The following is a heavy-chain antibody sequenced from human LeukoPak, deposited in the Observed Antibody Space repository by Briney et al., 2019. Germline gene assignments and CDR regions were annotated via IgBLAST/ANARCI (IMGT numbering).Heavy chain of an antibody. Sequence: ASVKVSCKVSGYTLTELSMHWVRQAPGKGLEWMGGFDPEDGETIYAQKFQGRVTMTEDTSTDTAYMELSSLRSEDTAVYYCATGSTRDGYNQDAFDIWGQGTMVTVSS. D-gene: IGHD5-24*01. V-gene: IGHV1-24*01. CDR1: GYTLTELS. CDR3: ATGSTRDGYNQDAFDI. J-gene: IGHJ3*02. CDR2: FDPEDGET.